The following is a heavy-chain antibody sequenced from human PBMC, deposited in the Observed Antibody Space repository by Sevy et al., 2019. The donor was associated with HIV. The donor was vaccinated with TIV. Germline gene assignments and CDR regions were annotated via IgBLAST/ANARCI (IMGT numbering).Heavy chain of an antibody. J-gene: IGHJ4*02. Sequence: ASVKVSCKASGYTFTSYDINWVRQATGQGLEWMGWMNPNSGNTGYAQKFQGRVSMTRNTSISTAYMDLSSLRSDDTAVYYCARGGTGNYYDLDSWGQGTLVTVCS. CDR3: ARGGTGNYYDLDS. CDR2: MNPNSGNT. V-gene: IGHV1-8*01. D-gene: IGHD1-26*01. CDR1: GYTFTSYD.